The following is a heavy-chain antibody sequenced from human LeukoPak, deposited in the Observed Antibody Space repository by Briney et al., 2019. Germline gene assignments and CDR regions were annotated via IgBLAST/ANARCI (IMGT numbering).Heavy chain of an antibody. J-gene: IGHJ5*01. CDR2: IDATGTIT. Sequence: GASLRLACAPSAFTFSSHAMGWVRQAPGKGLDWVSYIDATGTITHYADSVKGRVIGSRDNAKNTLYLQMYSLRAEDTAAYYCVRDGDDYNFDCWGQGSLVTVSS. CDR3: VRDGDDYNFDC. D-gene: IGHD5-24*01. V-gene: IGHV3-48*03. CDR1: AFTFSSHA.